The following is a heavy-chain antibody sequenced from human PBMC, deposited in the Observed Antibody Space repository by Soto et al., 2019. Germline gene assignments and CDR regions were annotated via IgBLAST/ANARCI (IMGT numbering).Heavy chain of an antibody. V-gene: IGHV3-23*01. CDR1: GFTFYSSA. D-gene: IGHD1-26*01. CDR2: ISTTGGNT. Sequence: VGSLRLSCAASGFTFYSSAMSWVRQAPGKGLEWVSAISTTGGNTLYADSVKGRFTISRDNSKNTLYLQMNSLRAEDTAIYYCAKPSGGSYPESRVFDSWGQGTRVTVYS. CDR3: AKPSGGSYPESRVFDS. J-gene: IGHJ4*02.